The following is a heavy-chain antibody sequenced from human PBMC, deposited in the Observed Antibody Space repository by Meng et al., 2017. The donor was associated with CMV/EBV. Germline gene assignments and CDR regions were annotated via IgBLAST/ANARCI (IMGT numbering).Heavy chain of an antibody. CDR2: ISSSSSYI. CDR1: GFTFSSYS. V-gene: IGHV3-21*01. Sequence: EVQLVEAGGGLVKPGGSLRLSCAASGFTFSSYSMNWVRQAPGKGLEWVSSISSSSSYIYYADSVKGRFTISRDNAKNSLYLQMNSLRAEDTAVYYCARVRGDIAVAAYFDYWGQGTLVTVDS. D-gene: IGHD6-19*01. CDR3: ARVRGDIAVAAYFDY. J-gene: IGHJ4*02.